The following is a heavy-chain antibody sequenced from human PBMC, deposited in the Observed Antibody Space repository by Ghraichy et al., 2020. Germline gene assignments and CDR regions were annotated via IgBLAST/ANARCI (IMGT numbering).Heavy chain of an antibody. V-gene: IGHV4-34*01. CDR3: ARGLGDIVVVPAVLYYYGMDV. D-gene: IGHD2-2*01. CDR2: INHSGST. CDR1: GGSFSGYY. J-gene: IGHJ6*02. Sequence: SETLSLTCAVYGGSFSGYYWSWIRQPPGKGLEWIGEINHSGSTNYNPSLKSRVTISVDTSKNQFSLKLSSVTAADTAVYYCARGLGDIVVVPAVLYYYGMDVWGQGTTVTVSS.